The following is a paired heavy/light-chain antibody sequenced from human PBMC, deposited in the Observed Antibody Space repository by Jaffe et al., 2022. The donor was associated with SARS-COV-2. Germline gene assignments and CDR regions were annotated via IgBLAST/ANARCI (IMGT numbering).Light chain of an antibody. CDR2: EVS. V-gene: IGLV2-18*02. Sequence: QSALTQPPSVSGSPGQSVTISCTGTSSDVGSYDRVSWHQQPPGTAPKLMIYEVSNRPSGVSDRFSGSRSGNTASLTISGLQAEDEADYFCSSYTSSNTLLFGGGTKVTVL. CDR3: SSYTSSNTLL. J-gene: IGLJ3*02. CDR1: SSDVGSYDR.
Heavy chain of an antibody. Sequence: QVQLQESGPGLVKPSDTLSLTCAVSGYSLSGGNWWGWIRQPPGKGLEWIGFVYYSGNIYYNPSLKSRVTMSADTSKNQFSLNLKSVTAADTAVYYCARHSCSVSSCYVDHWGQGTLVTVSS. J-gene: IGHJ4*02. D-gene: IGHD2-15*01. CDR2: VYYSGNI. V-gene: IGHV4-28*05. CDR3: ARHSCSVSSCYVDH. CDR1: GYSLSGGNW.